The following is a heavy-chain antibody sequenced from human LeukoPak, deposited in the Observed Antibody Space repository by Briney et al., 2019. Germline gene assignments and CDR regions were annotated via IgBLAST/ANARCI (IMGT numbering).Heavy chain of an antibody. V-gene: IGHV4-61*02. CDR1: GGSISSSSYY. CDR2: IYTSGST. D-gene: IGHD2-21*02. J-gene: IGHJ4*02. Sequence: SETLSLTCTVSGGSISSSSYYWSWIRQPAGKGLEWIGRIYTSGSTNYNPSLKSRVTMSVDTSKNQFSLKLSSVTAADTAVYYCARDLGAYCGGDCYSQLFDYWGQGTLVTVSS. CDR3: ARDLGAYCGGDCYSQLFDY.